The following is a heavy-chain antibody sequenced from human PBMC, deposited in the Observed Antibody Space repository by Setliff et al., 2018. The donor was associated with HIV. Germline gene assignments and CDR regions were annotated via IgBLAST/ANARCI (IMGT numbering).Heavy chain of an antibody. Sequence: ASVKVSCKASGYTFSDYYFHWVRQAPGQGLEWMGRINPHSGGTNYAQKFQGRVTMTRDTSISTYYMELSSLRSEDTAVYYCARDPAPSSSASYFQHWGQGTPVTVSS. V-gene: IGHV1-2*06. CDR3: ARDPAPSSSASYFQH. J-gene: IGHJ1*01. CDR1: GYTFSDYY. CDR2: INPHSGGT. D-gene: IGHD6-6*01.